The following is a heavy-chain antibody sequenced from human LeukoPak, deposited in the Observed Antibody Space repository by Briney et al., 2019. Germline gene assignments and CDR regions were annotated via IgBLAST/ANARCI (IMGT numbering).Heavy chain of an antibody. D-gene: IGHD6-13*01. CDR2: IDHSGST. Sequence: PSETLSLTCTVSGYSISSGYYWGWIRQPPGKGLEWIGSIDHSGSTYYNPSLRSRVTISVDTSKNQFSLKLSSVTAADTAVYYCASHTGYSSSWDAFDIWGQGTMVTVSS. J-gene: IGHJ3*02. V-gene: IGHV4-38-2*02. CDR3: ASHTGYSSSWDAFDI. CDR1: GYSISSGYY.